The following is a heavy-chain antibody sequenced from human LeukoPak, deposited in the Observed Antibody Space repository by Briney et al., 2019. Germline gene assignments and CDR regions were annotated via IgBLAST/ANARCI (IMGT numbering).Heavy chain of an antibody. J-gene: IGHJ5*02. CDR2: IIPIFGTA. V-gene: IGHV1-69*13. D-gene: IGHD3-10*01. CDR3: ARTGSGSYYSNWFDP. Sequence: ASVKVSCKASGGTFSSYAISWVRQAPGQGLEWMGGIIPIFGTANYAQKFQGRVTITADESTSTAYMELSSLRSEDTAVYYCARTGSGSYYSNWFDPRGQGTLVTVSS. CDR1: GGTFSSYA.